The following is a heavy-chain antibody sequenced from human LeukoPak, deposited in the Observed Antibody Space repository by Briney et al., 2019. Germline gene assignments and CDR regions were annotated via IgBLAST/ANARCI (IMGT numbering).Heavy chain of an antibody. CDR3: ARFAGYSSSWPLDY. V-gene: IGHV3-33*01. D-gene: IGHD6-13*01. CDR1: GFTFSTYG. J-gene: IGHJ4*02. CDR2: IWYDGSNK. Sequence: GRSLRLSCAASGFTFSTYGMHWVRQAPGKGLDWVAVIWYDGSNKYYADSVKGRFTISRDNSKNTLYLQMNCLRAEDTAVYYCARFAGYSSSWPLDYWGQGTLVTVSS.